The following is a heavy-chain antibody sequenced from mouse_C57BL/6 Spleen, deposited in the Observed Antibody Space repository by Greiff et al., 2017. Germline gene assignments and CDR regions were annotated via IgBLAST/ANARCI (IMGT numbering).Heavy chain of an antibody. CDR3: YSNYDY. D-gene: IGHD2-5*01. V-gene: IGHV1-69*01. J-gene: IGHJ2*01. CDR2: IDPSDSYT. Sequence: VQLVESGAELVMPGASVKLSCKASGYTFTSYWMHWVKQRPGQGLEWIGEIDPSDSYTNYNQKFKGKSTLTVDKSSSTAYMQLSSLTSEDSAVYYCYSNYDYWGQGTTLTVSS. CDR1: GYTFTSYW.